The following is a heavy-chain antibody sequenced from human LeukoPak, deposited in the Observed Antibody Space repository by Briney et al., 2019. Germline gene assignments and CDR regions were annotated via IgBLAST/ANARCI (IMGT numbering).Heavy chain of an antibody. CDR1: GGSISSYY. Sequence: SETLSLTCTVSGGSISSYYWSWIRQPPGKGPEWIGYIYYSGSTNYNPSLKSRVTISVDTSKNQFSLKLSSVTAADTAVYYCARDRGVATSDWGQGTLVTVSS. CDR3: ARDRGVATSD. V-gene: IGHV4-59*01. CDR2: IYYSGST. D-gene: IGHD5-12*01. J-gene: IGHJ4*02.